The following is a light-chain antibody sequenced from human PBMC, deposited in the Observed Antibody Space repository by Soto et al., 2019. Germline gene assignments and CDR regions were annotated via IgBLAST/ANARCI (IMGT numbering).Light chain of an antibody. J-gene: IGLJ3*02. Sequence: QSVLTQPASVSGSPGQSITISCTGTSSDVGGYNYVSWYQQHPGKAHKLMVYDVSNRPSGVSNRFSGSKSGNTASLTISGLQAEDEADYYCNSYTSSSTLVFGGGTKVTVL. CDR2: DVS. V-gene: IGLV2-14*01. CDR3: NSYTSSSTLV. CDR1: SSDVGGYNY.